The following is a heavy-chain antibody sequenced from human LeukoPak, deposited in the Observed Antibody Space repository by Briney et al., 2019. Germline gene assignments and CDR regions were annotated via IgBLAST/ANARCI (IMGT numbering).Heavy chain of an antibody. D-gene: IGHD3-9*01. Sequence: SETLSLTCTVSGGSISGYSWSWIRQPPGKGLEWIGEINHSGSTNYNPSLKSRVTISVDTSKNQFSLKLSSVTAADTAVYYCARGGDILTGYYHDYWGQGTLVTVSS. CDR2: INHSGST. CDR1: GGSISGYS. V-gene: IGHV4-34*01. J-gene: IGHJ4*02. CDR3: ARGGDILTGYYHDY.